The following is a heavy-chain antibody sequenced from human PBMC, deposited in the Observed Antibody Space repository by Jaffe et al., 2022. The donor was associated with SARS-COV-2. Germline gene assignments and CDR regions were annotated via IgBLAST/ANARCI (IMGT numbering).Heavy chain of an antibody. CDR1: GGSIRSYY. D-gene: IGHD6-13*01. J-gene: IGHJ5*02. CDR3: ARDGYSGNFSWFDP. CDR2: IHYTGSI. V-gene: IGHV4-59*01. Sequence: QVQLQESGPGLVKPSETLSLTCTVSGGSIRSYYWSWIRQPPGKGLEWIGFIHYTGSINYNPSLKSRVTISVDTSKNQFSLKLSSVTAADTAVYYCARDGYSGNFSWFDPWGQGTLVTVSS.